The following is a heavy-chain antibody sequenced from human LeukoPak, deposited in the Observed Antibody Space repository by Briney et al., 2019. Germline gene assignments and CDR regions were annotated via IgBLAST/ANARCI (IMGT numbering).Heavy chain of an antibody. CDR1: GFTFNNYG. Sequence: GGSLRLSCEASGFTFNNYGMHWVRQAPGKGLEWVAVISYDGRNKHYPDSVKGRFTISRDISTDTLWLQMDSLRTEDTAVYYCAKVWDSSGYYYGGWGQGTLVTVSS. V-gene: IGHV3-30*18. J-gene: IGHJ4*02. D-gene: IGHD3-22*01. CDR3: AKVWDSSGYYYGG. CDR2: ISYDGRNK.